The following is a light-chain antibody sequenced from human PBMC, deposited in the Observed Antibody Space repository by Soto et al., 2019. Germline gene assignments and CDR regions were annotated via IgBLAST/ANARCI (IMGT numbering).Light chain of an antibody. Sequence: EIVLTHSPGTLSLSPGERATLSFSSSQSVSSSYLAWYQQKPGQAPRLLIYDVSNRATGIPARFSGSGSGTDFTLTISSLEPEDFAVYYCQQRSNWPITFGQGTRLEIK. CDR1: QSVSSSY. CDR3: QQRSNWPIT. V-gene: IGKV3-11*01. J-gene: IGKJ5*01. CDR2: DVS.